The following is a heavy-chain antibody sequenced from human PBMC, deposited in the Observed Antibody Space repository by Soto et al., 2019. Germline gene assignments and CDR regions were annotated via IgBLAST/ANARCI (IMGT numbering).Heavy chain of an antibody. CDR2: IYYSGST. CDR1: GGSISSGGYY. CDR3: ARGGFWSGYSWSSYYGMDV. D-gene: IGHD3-3*01. J-gene: IGHJ6*02. Sequence: QVQLQESGPGLVKPSQTLSLTCTVSGGSISSGGYYWSWIRQHPGKGLEWIGYIYYSGSTYYNPSLKSRVTISVDTSKHQFSLKLSSVTAADTAVYYCARGGFWSGYSWSSYYGMDVWGQGTTVTVSS. V-gene: IGHV4-31*03.